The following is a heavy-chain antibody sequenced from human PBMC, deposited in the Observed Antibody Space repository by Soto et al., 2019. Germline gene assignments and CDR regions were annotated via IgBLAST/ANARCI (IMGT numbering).Heavy chain of an antibody. CDR3: ARDPARGYSYGNSKTYYYYGMDV. D-gene: IGHD5-18*01. V-gene: IGHV4-39*02. Sequence: QLLASGPGLVKPSETLSLTCTVSGGSISSSSYYWGWIRQPPGKGLEWIGSIYYSGSTYYNPSLKSRVTISVDTSKNQFSLKLSSVTAADTAVYYCARDPARGYSYGNSKTYYYYGMDVWGQGTTVTVSS. J-gene: IGHJ6*02. CDR1: GGSISSSSYY. CDR2: IYYSGST.